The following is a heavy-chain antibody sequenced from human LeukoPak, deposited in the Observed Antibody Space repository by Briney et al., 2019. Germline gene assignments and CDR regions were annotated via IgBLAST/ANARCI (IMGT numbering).Heavy chain of an antibody. Sequence: VASVKVSCKASGYTFTSYAMHWVRQAPGQRLEWMGWTNAGNGNTKYSQKFQGRVTITRDTSASTAYMELSSLRSEDTAVYYCAREGPNYYGSGTREAFDIWGQGTMVTVSS. CDR1: GYTFTSYA. CDR3: AREGPNYYGSGTREAFDI. D-gene: IGHD3-10*01. J-gene: IGHJ3*02. V-gene: IGHV1-3*01. CDR2: TNAGNGNT.